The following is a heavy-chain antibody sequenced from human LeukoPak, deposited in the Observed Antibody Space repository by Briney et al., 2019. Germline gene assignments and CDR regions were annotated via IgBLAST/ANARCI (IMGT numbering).Heavy chain of an antibody. J-gene: IGHJ5*02. D-gene: IGHD3-10*01. V-gene: IGHV4-4*07. CDR2: IYTSGST. Sequence: SETLSLTCAVYGGSFSGYYWSWIRQPAGKGLEWIGRIYTSGSTNYNPSLKSRVTMSVDTSKNQFSLKLSSVTAADTAVYYCARELPSLNYYGSGSYWFDPRGQGTLVTVSS. CDR1: GGSFSGYY. CDR3: ARELPSLNYYGSGSYWFDP.